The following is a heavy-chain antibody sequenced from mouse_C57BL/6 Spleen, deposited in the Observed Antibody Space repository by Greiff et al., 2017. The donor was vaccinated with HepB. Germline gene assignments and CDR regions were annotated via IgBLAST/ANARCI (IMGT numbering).Heavy chain of an antibody. J-gene: IGHJ1*03. CDR1: GYAFSSSW. CDR3: ARPGSSYWYFDV. CDR2: IYPGDGDP. V-gene: IGHV1-82*01. Sequence: VQLQQSGPELVKPGASVKISCKASGYAFSSSWMNWVKQRPGKGLEWIGRIYPGDGDPNYNGKFKGKATLTADKSSSTAYMQLSSLTSEDSAVYFCARPGSSYWYFDVWGTGTTVTVSS. D-gene: IGHD1-1*01.